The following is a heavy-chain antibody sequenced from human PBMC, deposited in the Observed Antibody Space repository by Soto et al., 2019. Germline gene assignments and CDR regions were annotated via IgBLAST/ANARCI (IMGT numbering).Heavy chain of an antibody. D-gene: IGHD3-22*01. V-gene: IGHV1-69*08. J-gene: IGHJ5*02. CDR1: GGTFSTYT. CDR3: ARDPDSHYNDNHAYSYP. Sequence: QVQLVQSGAEVTKPGSSVKVSCKASGGTFSTYTITWVRQAPGQGLEWMGRIIPIIGIINYAQKFQGRVTSTADKFTGTAYMELTRMRSDDTAVYYCARDPDSHYNDNHAYSYPWGQGTLVTVSS. CDR2: IIPIIGII.